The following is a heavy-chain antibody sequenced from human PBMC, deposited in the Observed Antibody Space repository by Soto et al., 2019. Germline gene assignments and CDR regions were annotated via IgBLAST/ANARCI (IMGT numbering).Heavy chain of an antibody. CDR3: TTDGRSDF. Sequence: EVQLVESGGGLVKPGGSLRLSCAASGFTFSNAWMSWVRQAPGKGLEWVGRITSQSDGETTDYAAPVKDRFIISRDDSRNTVFLQMSSLKTEDTAVYYCTTDGRSDFWGQGTLVTVSS. CDR1: GFTFSNAW. J-gene: IGHJ4*02. CDR2: ITSQSDGETT. V-gene: IGHV3-15*01.